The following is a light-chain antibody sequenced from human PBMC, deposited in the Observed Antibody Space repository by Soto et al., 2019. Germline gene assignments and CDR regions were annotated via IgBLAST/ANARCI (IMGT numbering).Light chain of an antibody. Sequence: QSVLTQPPSASGTPGQRVTISCSGSSSNIGSNTVNWYQQVPGTAPKLLIYSNNQRPSGVPDRFSGSKSGTSASLAISGLQSEDGADYYCAAWDDSLNGMFGGGTKLTVL. CDR3: AAWDDSLNGM. CDR1: SSNIGSNT. CDR2: SNN. J-gene: IGLJ3*02. V-gene: IGLV1-44*01.